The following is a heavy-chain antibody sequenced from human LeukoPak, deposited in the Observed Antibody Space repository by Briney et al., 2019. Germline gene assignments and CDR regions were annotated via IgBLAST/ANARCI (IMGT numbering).Heavy chain of an antibody. J-gene: IGHJ6*03. D-gene: IGHD6-6*01. Sequence: SVKVSCKASGGTFSSYAISWVRQAPGQGLEWMGGIIPIFGTANYAQKFQGRVTITTDESTSTAYMELSSLRSEDTAVHYCARSYGSSSRYYYYYMDVWGKGTTVTVSS. V-gene: IGHV1-69*05. CDR1: GGTFSSYA. CDR2: IIPIFGTA. CDR3: ARSYGSSSRYYYYYMDV.